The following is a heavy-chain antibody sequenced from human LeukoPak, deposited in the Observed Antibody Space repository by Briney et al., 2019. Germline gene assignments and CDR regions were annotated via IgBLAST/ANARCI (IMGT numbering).Heavy chain of an antibody. CDR1: GGSFSGYY. CDR3: ARNRYYYGSGNYGVPNWFGP. J-gene: IGHJ5*02. Sequence: SETLSLTCAVYGGSFSGYYWSWTRQPPGKGLEWIGEINHSGSTNYNPSLKSRVTISVDTSKNQFSLKLSSVTAADTAMYYCARNRYYYGSGNYGVPNWFGPWGQGTLVTVSS. CDR2: INHSGST. D-gene: IGHD3-10*01. V-gene: IGHV4-34*01.